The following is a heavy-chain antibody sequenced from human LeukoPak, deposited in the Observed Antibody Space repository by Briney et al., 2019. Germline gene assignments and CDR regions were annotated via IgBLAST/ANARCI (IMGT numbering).Heavy chain of an antibody. CDR3: ARGGYSSSWYYPFDY. CDR1: RSSVGSGDYH. V-gene: IGHV4-61*08. Sequence: PSETLSLTCTVSRSSVGSGDYHWSCIPRPPGKGLEGIRYMYYSVITNYNPSLKSRVTISVDTSKNQFSLKLSSVTAADTAVYYCARGGYSSSWYYPFDYWGQGTLVTVSS. D-gene: IGHD6-13*01. CDR2: MYYSVIT. J-gene: IGHJ4*02.